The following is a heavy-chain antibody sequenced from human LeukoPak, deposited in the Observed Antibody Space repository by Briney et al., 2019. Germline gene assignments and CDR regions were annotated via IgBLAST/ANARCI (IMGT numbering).Heavy chain of an antibody. CDR2: ISAYNGNT. J-gene: IGHJ5*02. Sequence: ASVKVSCKASGYTFTSYGISWVRQAPGQGLEWMGWISAYNGNTNYAQKLQGRVTMTTDTSTSTAYMELRSLRSDDTAVYYCARENMGYCSNTSCAGLRWFDPWGQGTLVTVSS. CDR3: ARENMGYCSNTSCAGLRWFDP. CDR1: GYTFTSYG. D-gene: IGHD2-2*01. V-gene: IGHV1-18*01.